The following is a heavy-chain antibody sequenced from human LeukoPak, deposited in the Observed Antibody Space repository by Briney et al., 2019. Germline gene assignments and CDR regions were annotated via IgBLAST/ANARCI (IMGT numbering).Heavy chain of an antibody. CDR3: PRVVGDYVWGGFRPYAFNS. CDR2: ISSSSSTI. D-gene: IGHD3-16*02. V-gene: IGHV3-48*02. Sequence: GGSLRLSCAASGFTFSSYTMNWVRQAPGQGLECVSYISSSSSTIYYADSVRGRFTISRDNAKNSLYLQINSLRDEDTAVYYGPRVVGDYVWGGFRPYAFNSWGQAAMVTVSS. J-gene: IGHJ3*02. CDR1: GFTFSSYT.